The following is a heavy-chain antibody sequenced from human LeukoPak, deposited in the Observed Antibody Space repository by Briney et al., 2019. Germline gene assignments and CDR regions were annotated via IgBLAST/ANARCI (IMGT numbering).Heavy chain of an antibody. CDR2: INHSGNT. CDR3: ARYRGVVGIDY. D-gene: IGHD2-15*01. V-gene: IGHV4-34*01. J-gene: IGHJ4*02. CDR1: GESFSGYY. Sequence: SETLSLTCAVYGESFSGYYWNWIRQPPGKGLEWIGEINHSGNTKYNPSLKSRVTISADTSKNQFSLKLSSVTAADTAVYYCARYRGVVGIDYWGQGALVTVSS.